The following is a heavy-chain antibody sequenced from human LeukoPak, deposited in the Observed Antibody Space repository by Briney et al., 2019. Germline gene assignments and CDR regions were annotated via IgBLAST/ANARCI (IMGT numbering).Heavy chain of an antibody. J-gene: IGHJ4*02. CDR2: IYTSGST. V-gene: IGHV4-4*09. CDR3: ARHKAGYLDY. CDR1: GGPIVGYY. Sequence: HTLSPAFSSSGGPIVGYYWSCRRQPPGKEKRWIGYIYTSGSTNYNPSLKSRVTISVDTSKNQFSLKLSSVTAADTDVYYYARHKAGYLDYWGQGTLVSVFS. D-gene: IGHD6-13*01.